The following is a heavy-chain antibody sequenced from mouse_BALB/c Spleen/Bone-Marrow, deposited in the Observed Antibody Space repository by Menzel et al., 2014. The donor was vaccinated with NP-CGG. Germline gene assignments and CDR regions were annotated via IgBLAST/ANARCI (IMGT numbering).Heavy chain of an antibody. CDR2: FDPTNGNP. Sequence: EVQLQQSGAELVKPGTSVKLSCTASGFNIKDTHLHWVQQRPEQGLEWIGRFDPTNGNPKYDPKFQGKATITVDTSSNTAYLQLSSLTSEDTAVYYCASYDSSRFAYWGQGTLVTVSA. CDR1: GFNIKDTH. CDR3: ASYDSSRFAY. J-gene: IGHJ3*01. V-gene: IGHV14-3*02. D-gene: IGHD2-3*01.